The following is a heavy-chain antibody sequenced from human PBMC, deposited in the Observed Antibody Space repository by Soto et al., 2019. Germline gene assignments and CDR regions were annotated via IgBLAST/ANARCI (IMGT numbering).Heavy chain of an antibody. Sequence: EVQLVESGGGLVQPGGSLRLSCAASGFTVSSNYMSWVRQAPGKGLEWVSVIYSGGSTYYADSVKGRFTISRDNSKNTLYLQMNSLRAEETAVYYCARDNDSIAGGPRGYYYYYYMDVWGKGTTVTVSS. V-gene: IGHV3-66*01. J-gene: IGHJ6*03. D-gene: IGHD6-6*01. CDR3: ARDNDSIAGGPRGYYYYYYMDV. CDR2: IYSGGST. CDR1: GFTVSSNY.